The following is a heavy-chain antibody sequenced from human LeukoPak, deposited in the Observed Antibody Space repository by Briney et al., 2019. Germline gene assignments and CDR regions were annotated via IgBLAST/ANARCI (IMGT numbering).Heavy chain of an antibody. Sequence: GGSLRLSCAASGFTFSSYEMNWVRQAPGKGLEWVSYISSSGSTIYYADSVKGRFTISRDNAKNTLYLQMDSLRAEDTAVYYCVRVAVGGTRTFDIWGQGTAVTVSS. J-gene: IGHJ3*02. CDR3: VRVAVGGTRTFDI. V-gene: IGHV3-48*03. D-gene: IGHD4-23*01. CDR2: ISSSGSTI. CDR1: GFTFSSYE.